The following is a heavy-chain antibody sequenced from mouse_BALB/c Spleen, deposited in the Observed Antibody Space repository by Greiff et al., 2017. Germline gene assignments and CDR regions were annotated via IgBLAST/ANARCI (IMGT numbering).Heavy chain of an antibody. CDR1: GYSITSDYA. CDR3: ARSLYGNPFAY. Sequence: ESGPGLVKPSQSLSLTCTVTGYSITSDYAWNWIRQFPGNKLEWMGYISYSGSTSYNPSLKSRISITRDTSKNQFFLQLNSVTTEDTATYYCARSLYGNPFAYWGQGTLVTVSA. D-gene: IGHD2-1*01. J-gene: IGHJ3*01. CDR2: ISYSGST. V-gene: IGHV3-2*02.